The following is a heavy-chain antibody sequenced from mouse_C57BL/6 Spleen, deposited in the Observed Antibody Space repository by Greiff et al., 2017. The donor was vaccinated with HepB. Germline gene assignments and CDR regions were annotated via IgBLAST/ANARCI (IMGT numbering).Heavy chain of an antibody. CDR3: ARGTDGSSYYAMDY. V-gene: IGHV5-17*01. D-gene: IGHD1-1*01. CDR2: ISIGSSTI. CDR1: GFTFSDYG. J-gene: IGHJ4*01. Sequence: EVKLVESGGGLVKPGGSLKLSCAASGFTFSDYGMHWVRQAPEKGLEWVAYISIGSSTIYYADTVKGRFTISRDNAKNNLILQMTSLRSEDTAMYYCARGTDGSSYYAMDYWGQGTSVTVSS.